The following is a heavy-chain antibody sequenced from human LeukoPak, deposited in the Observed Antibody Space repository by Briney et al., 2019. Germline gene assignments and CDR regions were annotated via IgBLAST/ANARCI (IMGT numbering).Heavy chain of an antibody. CDR3: ARTIKLGISAFDI. J-gene: IGHJ3*02. V-gene: IGHV4-39*01. CDR1: GGSISSSDCY. D-gene: IGHD7-27*01. Sequence: SETLSLTCTVSGGSISSSDCYWGWIRQPPGKGLGWIGSIYYSGSTYYNPSLKSRVTISVDTSKNQFSLKLSSVTAADTAVYYCARTIKLGISAFDIWGQGTMVTVSS. CDR2: IYYSGST.